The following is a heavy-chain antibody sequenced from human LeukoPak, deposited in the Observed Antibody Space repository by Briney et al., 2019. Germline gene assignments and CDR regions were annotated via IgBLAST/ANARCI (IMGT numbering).Heavy chain of an antibody. J-gene: IGHJ4*02. Sequence: ASVKVSYKSSEYTFTSYDIHWVRQATGQGLEWMGWMIPNSGNTDYAQKCQGRVTMTRYTSISTAYRELSSLTFEDTAVYYCARGRHAGPTSISEYWGQGTLVTVSS. CDR3: ARGRHAGPTSISEY. V-gene: IGHV1-8*01. CDR1: EYTFTSYD. CDR2: MIPNSGNT. D-gene: IGHD3-9*01.